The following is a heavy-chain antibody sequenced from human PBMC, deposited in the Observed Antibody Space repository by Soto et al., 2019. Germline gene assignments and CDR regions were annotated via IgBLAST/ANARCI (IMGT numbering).Heavy chain of an antibody. D-gene: IGHD4-17*01. CDR2: IIPFFGTA. V-gene: IGHV1-69*13. Sequence: SVKVSCKASGGTFSTFGISWVRQAPGQGLGWMGGIIPFFGTARYSQKFEDRITITADESTNTVYMDLRSLTSEDTAIYYCAKSAPMDAGDKYYYEFWGQGALVTVSS. CDR1: GGTFSTFG. J-gene: IGHJ4*02. CDR3: AKSAPMDAGDKYYYEF.